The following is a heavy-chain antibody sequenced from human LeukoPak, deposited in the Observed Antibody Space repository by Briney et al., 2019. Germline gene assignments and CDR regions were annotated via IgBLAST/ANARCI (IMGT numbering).Heavy chain of an antibody. D-gene: IGHD2-15*01. CDR2: IKGDGSEK. J-gene: IGHJ4*02. CDR3: ASGGHIDY. V-gene: IGHV3-7*01. CDR1: GLTFSTFW. Sequence: PGGSLRLSCAASGLTFSTFWMSWVRQAPGKGLEWVANIKGDGSEKNYVDSVRGRFTISRDNTMNSLYLQLIDLRVEDTAVYYCASGGHIDYCGQGALVTVSS.